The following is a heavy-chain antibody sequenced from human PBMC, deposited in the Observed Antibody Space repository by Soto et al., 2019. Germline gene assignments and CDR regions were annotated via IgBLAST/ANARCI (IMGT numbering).Heavy chain of an antibody. J-gene: IGHJ4*02. CDR3: AKDIGGSGCNPYDY. Sequence: GGSLRLSCAASGFTFDDYAMHWVRQAPGKGLEWVSGISWNSGSIGYADSVKGRFTISRDNAKNPLYLQMNSLRAEDTALYYCAKDIGGSGCNPYDYWGQGTLVTVSS. CDR2: ISWNSGSI. CDR1: GFTFDDYA. D-gene: IGHD2-15*01. V-gene: IGHV3-9*01.